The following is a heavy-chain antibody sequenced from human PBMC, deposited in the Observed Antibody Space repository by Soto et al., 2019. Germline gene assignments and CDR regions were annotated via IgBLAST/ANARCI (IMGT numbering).Heavy chain of an antibody. CDR3: AKGDRKRYCSGGSCPYFDY. V-gene: IGHV3-30*18. Sequence: GGSLRLSCAASGFTFSSYGMHWVRQAPGKGLEWVAVISYDGSNKYYADSVKGRFTISRDNSKNTLYLQMNSLRAEDTAVYYCAKGDRKRYCSGGSCPYFDYWGQGTLVTVSS. J-gene: IGHJ4*02. CDR1: GFTFSSYG. D-gene: IGHD2-15*01. CDR2: ISYDGSNK.